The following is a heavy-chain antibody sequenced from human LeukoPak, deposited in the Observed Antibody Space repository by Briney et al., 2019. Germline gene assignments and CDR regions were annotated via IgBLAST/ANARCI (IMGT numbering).Heavy chain of an antibody. V-gene: IGHV1-46*01. Sequence: ASVNVSFKASGYTFTSFYMHWVRQAPGRGLEWMGIINPRGGSTSSAQKFQGRVTLTRDTSTSTVYMELSSLGSEDTAVYYCARDYHGSGSLTTFDFWGQGTLVTVSS. D-gene: IGHD3-10*01. CDR1: GYTFTSFY. CDR2: INPRGGST. J-gene: IGHJ4*02. CDR3: ARDYHGSGSLTTFDF.